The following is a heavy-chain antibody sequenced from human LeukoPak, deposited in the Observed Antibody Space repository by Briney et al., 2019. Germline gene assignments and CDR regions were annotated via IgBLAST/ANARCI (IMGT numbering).Heavy chain of an antibody. CDR2: ISGSGGNT. Sequence: GGSLRLSCAASGFSFSTYAMSWVRQAPGKGLEWVSGISGSGGNTYYADSVKGRFTLSRDNSKNTLYLQTNGLRAEDTAVYYCARDRCGAICFYGLDVWGQGTTVTVSS. J-gene: IGHJ6*02. CDR1: GFSFSTYA. CDR3: ARDRCGAICFYGLDV. D-gene: IGHD4/OR15-4a*01. V-gene: IGHV3-23*01.